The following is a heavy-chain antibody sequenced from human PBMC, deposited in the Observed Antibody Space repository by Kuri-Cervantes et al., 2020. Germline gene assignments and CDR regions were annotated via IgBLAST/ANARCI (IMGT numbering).Heavy chain of an antibody. V-gene: IGHV1-24*01. J-gene: IGHJ4*02. D-gene: IGHD6-13*01. CDR3: ATVAAAGTLFDY. Sequence: ASVKVSCKVSGYTLTELSMHWVRQAPGKGLEWMGGFDPEDSETIYAQKFQGRVTMTEDTSTDTAYMELSSLRSEDTAVYYCATVAAAGTLFDYWGQGTLVTVSS. CDR2: FDPEDSET. CDR1: GYTLTELS.